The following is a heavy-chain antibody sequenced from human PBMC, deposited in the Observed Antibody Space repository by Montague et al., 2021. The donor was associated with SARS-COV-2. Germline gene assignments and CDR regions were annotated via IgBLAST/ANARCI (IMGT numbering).Heavy chain of an antibody. CDR3: ARLLPDGTVVATDMPFDS. D-gene: IGHD2-21*02. Sequence: SETLSLTCTASGGSISSSSYYWGWIRQPPGKGLELIGSIHYIGNTYYNPSLESRVTISVDTSENQFSLKLRSVIAADTAVHYCARLLPDGTVVATDMPFDSWGQGTLVTVSS. CDR2: IHYIGNT. CDR1: GGSISSSSYY. J-gene: IGHJ4*02. V-gene: IGHV4-39*01.